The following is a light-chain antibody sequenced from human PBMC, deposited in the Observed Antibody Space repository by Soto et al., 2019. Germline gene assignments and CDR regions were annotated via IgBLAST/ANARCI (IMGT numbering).Light chain of an antibody. CDR3: QHYNSYSEA. J-gene: IGKJ1*01. CDR2: KAS. Sequence: IQMTQSPSSLSASVEDRVIITCRASQTISSWLAWYQQKPGKAPKLLIYKASTLKSGVPSRFSGSGSGTEFTLTISSLQPDDFATYYCQHYNSYSEAFGQGTKVDIK. V-gene: IGKV1-5*03. CDR1: QTISSW.